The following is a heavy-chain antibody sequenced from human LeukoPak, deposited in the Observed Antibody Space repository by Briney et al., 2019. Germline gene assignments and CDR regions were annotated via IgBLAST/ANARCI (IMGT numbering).Heavy chain of an antibody. CDR3: ARLQTVAGTDY. Sequence: PGGSLRLSCAASGFTFSSYWISWVRQAPGKGLEWVANIKQDGSEKYYVDSVKGRFTISRDNAKNSLYLQMNSLRAEDTAVYYCARLQTVAGTDYWGQGTLVTVSS. V-gene: IGHV3-7*01. D-gene: IGHD6-19*01. CDR2: IKQDGSEK. J-gene: IGHJ4*02. CDR1: GFTFSSYW.